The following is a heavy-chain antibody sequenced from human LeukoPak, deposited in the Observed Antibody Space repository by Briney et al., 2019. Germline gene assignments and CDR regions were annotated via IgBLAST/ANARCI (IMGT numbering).Heavy chain of an antibody. J-gene: IGHJ3*02. V-gene: IGHV4-61*01. CDR1: GGSISSSSYY. CDR3: ARDDGTGWGSSAFDI. D-gene: IGHD2-21*01. CDR2: IYYSGST. Sequence: SETLSLTCTVSGGSISSSSYYWGWIRQPPGKGLEWIGYIYYSGSTNYNPSLKSRVTISVDTSKNQFSLKLSSVTAADTAVYYCARDDGTGWGSSAFDIWGQGTMVTVSS.